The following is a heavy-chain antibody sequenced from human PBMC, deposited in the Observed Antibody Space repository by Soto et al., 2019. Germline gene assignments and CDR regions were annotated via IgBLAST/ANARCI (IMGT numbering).Heavy chain of an antibody. CDR1: GFTFSGSA. V-gene: IGHV3-73*01. CDR3: TRPIVRDGMDV. CDR2: IRSKANSYAT. J-gene: IGHJ6*02. D-gene: IGHD2-8*01. Sequence: EVQLVEAGGGLVQPGGSLKLSCAASGFTFSGSAMHWGRQASGKGLEWVGRIRSKANSYATAYAASVKGRFTISRDDSKNTAYLQMNSLKTEDTAVYYCTRPIVRDGMDVWGQGTTVTVSS.